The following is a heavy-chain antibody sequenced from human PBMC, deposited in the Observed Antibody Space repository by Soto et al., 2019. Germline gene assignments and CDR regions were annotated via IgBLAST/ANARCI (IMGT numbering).Heavy chain of an antibody. V-gene: IGHV3-66*01. CDR3: ARDRGSTSSEVYYYYYMDV. J-gene: IGHJ6*03. D-gene: IGHD2-2*01. CDR1: GFTVSSNY. Sequence: EVQLVESGGGLVQPGGSLRLSCAASGFTVSSNYMSWVRQAPGKGLEWVSVIYSGGSTYYADSVKGRFTISRDNSKNTLYLQINSLRAEDTAVYYCARDRGSTSSEVYYYYYMDVWGKGTTVTVSS. CDR2: IYSGGST.